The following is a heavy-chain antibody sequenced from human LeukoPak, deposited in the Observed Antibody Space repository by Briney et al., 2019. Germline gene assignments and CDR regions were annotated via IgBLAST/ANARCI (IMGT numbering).Heavy chain of an antibody. CDR3: ARALWFGEFDY. V-gene: IGHV3-48*03. D-gene: IGHD3-10*01. Sequence: GGSLRLSCAASRLTFRSYEMNWVRQAPGKGLEWISYISGSGDAIYYADSVKGRFAISRDNSKNSLYLQMNSLRAEDTALYYCARALWFGEFDYWGQGTLVTVSS. CDR2: ISGSGDAI. J-gene: IGHJ4*02. CDR1: RLTFRSYE.